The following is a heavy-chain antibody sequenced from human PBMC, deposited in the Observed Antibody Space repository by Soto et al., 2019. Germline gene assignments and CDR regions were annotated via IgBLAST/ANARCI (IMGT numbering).Heavy chain of an antibody. CDR2: IYYSGST. CDR1: GGSISSGDYY. Sequence: PSETLSLTCTVSGGSISSGDYYWSWIRQPPGKGLEWIGYIYYSGSTNYNPSLKSRVTISVDTSKNQFSLKLSSVTAADTAVYYCARGVKRDCTNGVCYPMFRGRYYYYMDVWGKGTTVTVSS. J-gene: IGHJ6*03. CDR3: ARGVKRDCTNGVCYPMFRGRYYYYMDV. D-gene: IGHD2-8*01. V-gene: IGHV4-30-4*01.